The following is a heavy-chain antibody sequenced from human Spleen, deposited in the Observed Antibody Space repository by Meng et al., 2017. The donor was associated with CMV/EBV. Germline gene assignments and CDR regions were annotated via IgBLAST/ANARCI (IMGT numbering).Heavy chain of an antibody. CDR1: YW. CDR3: ASLYCSSTSCYTEAPGGYFQH. J-gene: IGHJ1*01. Sequence: YWIGGVRQMPGKGLEWMGIIYPGDSDTRYSPSFQGQVTISADKSISTAYLQWSSLKASDTAMYYCASLYCSSTSCYTEAPGGYFQHWGQGTLVTVSS. V-gene: IGHV5-51*01. D-gene: IGHD2-2*02. CDR2: IYPGDSDT.